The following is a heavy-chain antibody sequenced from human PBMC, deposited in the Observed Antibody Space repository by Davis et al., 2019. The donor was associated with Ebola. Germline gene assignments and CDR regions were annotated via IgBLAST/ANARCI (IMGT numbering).Heavy chain of an antibody. D-gene: IGHD6-6*01. V-gene: IGHV3-7*01. CDR3: ARPYSSSSLHDY. Sequence: GESLKISCAASGFTFSSYWMSWVRQAPGKGLEWVANIKQDGSEKYYVDSVKGRFTISRDNAKNSLYLQMNSLRAEDTAVYYCARPYSSSSLHDYWGQGTLVTVSS. CDR2: IKQDGSEK. CDR1: GFTFSSYW. J-gene: IGHJ4*02.